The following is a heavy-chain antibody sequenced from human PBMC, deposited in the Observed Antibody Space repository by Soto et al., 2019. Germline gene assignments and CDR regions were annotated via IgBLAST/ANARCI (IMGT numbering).Heavy chain of an antibody. CDR3: ASLDYDSSGYSLGLVDY. V-gene: IGHV4-39*07. J-gene: IGHJ4*02. CDR2: INHSGST. Sequence: SETLSLTCNVSGGSISSGDYYWSWIRQPPGKGLEWIGDINHSGSTNYNPSLKSRVTISVDTSKNQFSLKLSSVTAADTAVYYCASLDYDSSGYSLGLVDYWGQGTLVTVSS. D-gene: IGHD3-22*01. CDR1: GGSISSGDYY.